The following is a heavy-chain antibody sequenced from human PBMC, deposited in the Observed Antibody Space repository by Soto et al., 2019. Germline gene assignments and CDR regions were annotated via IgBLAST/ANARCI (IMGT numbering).Heavy chain of an antibody. CDR2: ISSSSSTI. Sequence: EVQLVESGGGLVQPGGSLRLSCAASGFTFSSYSMNWVRQAPGKGLEWVSYISSSSSTIYYADSVKGRFTISRDNAKNSLYLQMNSLRAEDTAVYYCARVDYDILTGYYGDYWGQGTLVTVSS. CDR1: GFTFSSYS. J-gene: IGHJ4*02. V-gene: IGHV3-48*01. CDR3: ARVDYDILTGYYGDY. D-gene: IGHD3-9*01.